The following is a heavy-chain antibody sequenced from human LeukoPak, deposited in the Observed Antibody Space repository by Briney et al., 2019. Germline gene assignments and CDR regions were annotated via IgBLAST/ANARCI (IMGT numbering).Heavy chain of an antibody. CDR1: GFTFSSYE. D-gene: IGHD2-15*01. V-gene: IGHV3-7*03. CDR2: IKQDGSEK. CDR3: ARVRCSGGSCYFDYFDY. J-gene: IGHJ4*02. Sequence: GGSLRLSCAASGFTFSSYEMNWVRQAPGKGLEWVANIKQDGSEKYYVDSVKGRFTISRDNAKNSLYLQMNSLRAEDTAVYYCARVRCSGGSCYFDYFDYWGQGTLVTVSS.